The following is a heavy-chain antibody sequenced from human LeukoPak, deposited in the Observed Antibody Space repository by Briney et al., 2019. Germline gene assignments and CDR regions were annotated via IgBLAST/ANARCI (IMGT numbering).Heavy chain of an antibody. CDR1: GGSXSSYY. CDR3: ARDNDYGGTFDY. D-gene: IGHD4-17*01. CDR2: IYTSGST. J-gene: IGHJ4*02. Sequence: ETLSLTCXVSGGSXSSYYWSWIRQPAGKGLEWIGRIYTSGSTNYNPSLKSRVTISVDTSKNQFSLKLSSVTAADTAVYYCARDNDYGGTFDYWGQGTLVTVSS. V-gene: IGHV4-4*07.